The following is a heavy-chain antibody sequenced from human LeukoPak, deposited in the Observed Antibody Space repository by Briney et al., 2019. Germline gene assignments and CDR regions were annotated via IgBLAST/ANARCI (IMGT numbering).Heavy chain of an antibody. D-gene: IGHD5-18*01. V-gene: IGHV4-59*01. J-gene: IGHJ6*03. CDR1: GGSISSYY. CDR2: IYYSGST. CDR3: ARTEESGYSYGYFGYYYYMDV. Sequence: SSETLSLTCTVSGGSISSYYWSWIRQPPGKGLEYIGYIYYSGSTNYNPSLKSRVTISVDTSKNQFSLKLSSVTAADTAVYYCARTEESGYSYGYFGYYYYMDVWGKGTTVTVSS.